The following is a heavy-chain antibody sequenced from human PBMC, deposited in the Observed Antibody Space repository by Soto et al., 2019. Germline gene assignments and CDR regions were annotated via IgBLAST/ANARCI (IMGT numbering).Heavy chain of an antibody. CDR2: INHSGST. Sequence: PSETLSLTCAVYGGSFSGYYWSWIRQPPGKGLEWIGEINHSGSTNYNPSLKSRATISVDTSKNQFSLKLSSVTAADTAVYYCARPYPRRSSSWYLGNWFDHWHQGTLVTVSA. CDR3: ARPYPRRSSSWYLGNWFDH. V-gene: IGHV4-34*01. D-gene: IGHD6-13*01. CDR1: GGSFSGYY. J-gene: IGHJ5*02.